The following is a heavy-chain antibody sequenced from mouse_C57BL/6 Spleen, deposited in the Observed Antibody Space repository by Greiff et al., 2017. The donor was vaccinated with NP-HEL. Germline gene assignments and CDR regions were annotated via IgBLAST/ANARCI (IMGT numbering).Heavy chain of an antibody. D-gene: IGHD2-3*01. V-gene: IGHV1-26*01. CDR3: ARLGYYDGSFYYAMDY. CDR1: GYTFTDYY. J-gene: IGHJ4*01. Sequence: VQLQQSGPELVKPGASVKISCKASGYTFTDYYMNWVKQSHGKSLEWIGDINPNNGGTSYNQKFKGKATLTVDKSSSTAYMELRSLTSEDSAVYYCARLGYYDGSFYYAMDYWGQGTSVTVSS. CDR2: INPNNGGT.